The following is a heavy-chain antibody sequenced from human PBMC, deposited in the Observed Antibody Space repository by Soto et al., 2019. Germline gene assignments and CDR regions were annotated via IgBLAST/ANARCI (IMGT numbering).Heavy chain of an antibody. Sequence: PSETLSLTCSVSGGSISSSTYYWGWVRQPPGKRMEWIGSIYYSGTAHYTPSLKSRLTISVDTSKNQFSLNLSAVTAADTAVYYCARRATTVTYDAFDIWGQGTMVT. V-gene: IGHV4-39*01. D-gene: IGHD4-17*01. CDR3: ARRATTVTYDAFDI. CDR2: IYYSGTA. J-gene: IGHJ3*02. CDR1: GGSISSSTYY.